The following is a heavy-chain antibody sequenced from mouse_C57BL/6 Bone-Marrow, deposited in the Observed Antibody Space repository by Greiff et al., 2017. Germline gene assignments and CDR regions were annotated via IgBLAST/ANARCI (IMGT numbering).Heavy chain of an antibody. CDR1: GYTFTSYG. CDR2: IYPSDSET. D-gene: IGHD1-1*01. V-gene: IGHV1-61*01. Sequence: VQLQQPGAELVRPGSSVKLSCKASGYTFTSYGMDWVKQRPGQGLEWIGNIYPSDSETHYNQKFKDKATLTVDKSSSTAYMQLSSLTSEDSAVYYCARGGTTRFAYWGQGTLVTVSA. J-gene: IGHJ3*01. CDR3: ARGGTTRFAY.